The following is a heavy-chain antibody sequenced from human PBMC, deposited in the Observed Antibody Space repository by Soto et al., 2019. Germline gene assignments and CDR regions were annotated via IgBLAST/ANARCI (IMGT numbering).Heavy chain of an antibody. D-gene: IGHD4-17*01. V-gene: IGHV1-18*01. Sequence: QIHLVQSGPEVRKPGASVKLSCKTSGYTFITYGLTWVRQAPGEGLEWMGWINPYSGNTAFAEKFQDRITVTTDTSTDTAYMELEDLDSDDTAVYYCAKNAVSGDYASHLDYWGQGTLFAVST. CDR1: GYTFITYG. CDR3: AKNAVSGDYASHLDY. J-gene: IGHJ4*02. CDR2: INPYSGNT.